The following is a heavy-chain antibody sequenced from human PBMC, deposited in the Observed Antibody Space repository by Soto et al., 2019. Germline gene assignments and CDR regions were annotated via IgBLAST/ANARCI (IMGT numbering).Heavy chain of an antibody. Sequence: PSETLSLTCTVSGGSVSSGSYYWSWIRQPPGKGLEWIGYIYYSGSTNYNPSLKSRVTISEDTSKNQFSLKLSSVTAADTAVYYCAREGGSETLQPSYNWFDTWGQGTLVTVSS. CDR3: AREGGSETLQPSYNWFDT. J-gene: IGHJ5*02. CDR1: GGSVSSGSYY. V-gene: IGHV4-61*01. D-gene: IGHD6-25*01. CDR2: IYYSGST.